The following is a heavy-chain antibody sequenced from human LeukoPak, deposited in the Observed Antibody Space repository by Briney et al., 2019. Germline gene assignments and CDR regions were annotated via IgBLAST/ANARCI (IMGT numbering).Heavy chain of an antibody. CDR2: IDPSDSYT. CDR3: ARLRRYSSSWYLEGDY. V-gene: IGHV5-10-1*01. D-gene: IGHD6-13*01. Sequence: GESLKISCKGSEYSFTSYWISWVRQMPGKGLEWMGRIDPSDSYTNYSPSFQGHVTISADKSISTAYLQWSSLKASDTAMYYCARLRRYSSSWYLEGDYWGQGTLVTVSS. J-gene: IGHJ4*02. CDR1: EYSFTSYW.